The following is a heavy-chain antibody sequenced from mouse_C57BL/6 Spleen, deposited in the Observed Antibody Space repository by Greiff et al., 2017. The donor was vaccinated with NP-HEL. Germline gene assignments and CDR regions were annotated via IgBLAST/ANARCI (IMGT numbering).Heavy chain of an antibody. Sequence: EVKLMESGPGLVKPSQSLSLTCSVTGYSITSGYYWNWIRQFPGNKLEWMGYISYDGSNNYNPSLKNRISITRDTSKNQFFLKLNSVTTEDTATYYCAGYYYGSSLDYWGQGTTLTVSS. J-gene: IGHJ2*01. V-gene: IGHV3-6*01. CDR2: ISYDGSN. CDR3: AGYYYGSSLDY. CDR1: GYSITSGYY. D-gene: IGHD1-1*01.